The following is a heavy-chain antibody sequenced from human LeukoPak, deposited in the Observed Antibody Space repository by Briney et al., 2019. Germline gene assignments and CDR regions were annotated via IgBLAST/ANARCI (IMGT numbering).Heavy chain of an antibody. J-gene: IGHJ1*01. Sequence: KSGGSLRLSCAASGFTFSNAWMSWVRQAPGKGLEWVGRIKSKTDGGTTDYAAPVKGRFTISRDDSKNTLYLQMNSLKTEDTAVYYCTTEFFIVVVTPEYFQHWGQGTLVTVSS. V-gene: IGHV3-15*01. CDR3: TTEFFIVVVTPEYFQH. D-gene: IGHD3-22*01. CDR2: IKSKTDGGTT. CDR1: GFTFSNAW.